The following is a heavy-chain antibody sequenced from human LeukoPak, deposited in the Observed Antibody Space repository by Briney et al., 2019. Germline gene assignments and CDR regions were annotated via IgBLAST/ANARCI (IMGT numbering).Heavy chain of an antibody. J-gene: IGHJ4*02. V-gene: IGHV3-7*01. D-gene: IGHD5-18*01. CDR3: AKGHTSLAP. Sequence: GGSLRLSGAASGFSFTTSWMSWVRQAPGKGLEWVASIEQDGSEKYYVDSVKGRFTISRDIAKNSLFLQMNSLRAEDAAVYYCAKGHTSLAPGGQGALVTVSS. CDR2: IEQDGSEK. CDR1: GFSFTTSW.